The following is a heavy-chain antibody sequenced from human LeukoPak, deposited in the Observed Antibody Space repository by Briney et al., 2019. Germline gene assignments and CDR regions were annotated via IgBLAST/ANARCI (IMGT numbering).Heavy chain of an antibody. D-gene: IGHD3-22*01. V-gene: IGHV1-46*01. CDR2: INPGGDNT. CDR1: GYTFTNYY. CDR3: ARADSSGYYLFGGFDL. Sequence: ASVKVSCKASGYTFTNYYIHWVRQAPGQGLEWMGLINPGGDNTDYAQNFQGRVTMTRDTSTSTVYMGLSSLRAEDTAVYYCARADSSGYYLFGGFDLWGRGTLVTVSS. J-gene: IGHJ2*01.